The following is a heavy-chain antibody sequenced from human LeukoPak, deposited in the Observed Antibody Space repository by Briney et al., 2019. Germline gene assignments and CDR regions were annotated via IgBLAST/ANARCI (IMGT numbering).Heavy chain of an antibody. CDR2: IWYDGSNK. Sequence: GGSLRLSCAASGFTFSSYGMHWVRQAPGKGLEWVAVIWYDGSNKYCADSVKGRFTISRDNSKNTLYLQMNSLRAEDTAVYYCARSDSGYGHLDYWGQGTLVTVSS. CDR3: ARSDSGYGHLDY. V-gene: IGHV3-33*01. D-gene: IGHD5-12*01. CDR1: GFTFSSYG. J-gene: IGHJ4*02.